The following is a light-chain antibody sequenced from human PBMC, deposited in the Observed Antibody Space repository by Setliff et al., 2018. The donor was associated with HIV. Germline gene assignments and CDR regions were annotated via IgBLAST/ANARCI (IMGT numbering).Light chain of an antibody. V-gene: IGLV2-23*02. CDR2: DIT. CDR1: SSNIGSNY. J-gene: IGLJ3*02. CDR3: CSFIGSDSWM. Sequence: QSALTQPPSASGTPGQRVTISCSGSSSNIGSNYVYWYQQHPGEVPKLILYDITKRPSGVSSRFSGSKSGNTASLTISGLQAEDEADYYCCSFIGSDSWMFGGGTKVTVL.